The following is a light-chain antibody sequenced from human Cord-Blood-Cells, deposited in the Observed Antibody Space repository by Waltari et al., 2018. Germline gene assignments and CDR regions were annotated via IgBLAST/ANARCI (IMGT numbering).Light chain of an antibody. V-gene: IGKV2-28*01. J-gene: IGKJ1*01. CDR1: QSLLHSNGYNY. CDR3: MQALQTPWT. Sequence: DIVMTQSPLSLRVTPGEPASISCRSSQSLLHSNGYNYLDWYLQKPGQSPQFLIYLGSNRASGVPDRFSGSGSGTDFTLKISRVEAEDVGVYYCMQALQTPWTFGQGTKVEIK. CDR2: LGS.